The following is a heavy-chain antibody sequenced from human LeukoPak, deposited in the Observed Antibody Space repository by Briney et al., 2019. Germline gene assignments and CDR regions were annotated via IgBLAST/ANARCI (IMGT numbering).Heavy chain of an antibody. J-gene: IGHJ3*02. D-gene: IGHD3-22*01. CDR2: ISTYSGNT. V-gene: IGHV1-18*01. Sequence: GASVKVSCKASGYTFINYGISWVRQAPGQGLRWMGWISTYSGNTNSAQKFQGRVTMTTDTSTSTAYMELRSLRSDDTAVYYCARRVYDVDAFDIWGQGTMVTVSS. CDR1: GYTFINYG. CDR3: ARRVYDVDAFDI.